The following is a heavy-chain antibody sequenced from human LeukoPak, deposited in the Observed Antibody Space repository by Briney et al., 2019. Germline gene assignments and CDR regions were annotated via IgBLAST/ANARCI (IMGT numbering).Heavy chain of an antibody. V-gene: IGHV4-34*01. CDR3: ARGRQEISMILVVMTGVSYYLDV. J-gene: IGHJ6*03. D-gene: IGHD3-22*01. CDR1: GGSFSGYY. Sequence: SETLSLTCAVYGGSFSGYYWAWIRQSPGKGLEWIGEINPSGSTYFNPSLKSRLTISRDTSKNQFSLRLSSVTAADTAVYYCARGRQEISMILVVMTGVSYYLDVWGKGTTVTVS. CDR2: INPSGST.